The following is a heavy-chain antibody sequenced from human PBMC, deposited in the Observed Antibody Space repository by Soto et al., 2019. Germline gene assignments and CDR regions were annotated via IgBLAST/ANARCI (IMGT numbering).Heavy chain of an antibody. CDR2: ISSSSSYT. Sequence: KSGGSLRLSCAASGFTFSDYYMSWIRQAPGKGLEWVSYISSSSSYTNYADSVKGRFTISRDNAKNSLYLQMNSLRAEDTAVYYCAREPSSGYYHLPSWGQGTLVTVSS. D-gene: IGHD3-22*01. V-gene: IGHV3-11*06. CDR1: GFTFSDYY. CDR3: AREPSSGYYHLPS. J-gene: IGHJ5*02.